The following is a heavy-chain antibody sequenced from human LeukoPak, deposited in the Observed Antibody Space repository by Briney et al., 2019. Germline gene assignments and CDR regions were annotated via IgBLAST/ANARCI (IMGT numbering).Heavy chain of an antibody. D-gene: IGHD6-6*01. CDR1: GGSISSSSYY. J-gene: IGHJ4*02. Sequence: SETLSLTCTVSGGSISSSSYYWGWIRQPPGKGLEWIGSIYYSGSTYYNPSLKSRVTISVDTSKNQFSLKLSSVTAADTAVYYCARLATPSTMAARGRSWLESWGQGTLVTVSS. V-gene: IGHV4-39*07. CDR2: IYYSGST. CDR3: ARLATPSTMAARGRSWLES.